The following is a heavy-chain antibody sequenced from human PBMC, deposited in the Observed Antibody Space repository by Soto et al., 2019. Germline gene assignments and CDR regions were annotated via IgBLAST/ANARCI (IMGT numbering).Heavy chain of an antibody. D-gene: IGHD2-21*01. CDR3: ARVIPGVEAWFDP. Sequence: QVQLVQSGAEVKKPGASVKVSCRASGYTFTNFGVTWVRRAPGQGLEWMGWISAYTDTPNYAQKFQGRVTMTIDTSASAAYMDLRSPTSDDTAVYYCARVIPGVEAWFDPWGQGTLVTVSS. V-gene: IGHV1-18*01. CDR2: ISAYTDTP. J-gene: IGHJ5*02. CDR1: GYTFTNFG.